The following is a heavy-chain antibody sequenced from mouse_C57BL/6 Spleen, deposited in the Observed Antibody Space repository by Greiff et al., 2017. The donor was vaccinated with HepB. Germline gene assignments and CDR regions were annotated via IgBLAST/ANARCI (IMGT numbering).Heavy chain of an antibody. Sequence: VQLVESGAELVRPGASVTLSCKASGYTFTDYEMHWVKQTPVHGLEWIGAIDPETGGTAYNQKFKGKAILTADKSSSTAYMELRSLTSEDSAVYYCTRRAYYAMDYWGQGTSVTVSS. CDR1: GYTFTDYE. CDR2: IDPETGGT. D-gene: IGHD3-3*01. J-gene: IGHJ4*01. CDR3: TRRAYYAMDY. V-gene: IGHV1-15*01.